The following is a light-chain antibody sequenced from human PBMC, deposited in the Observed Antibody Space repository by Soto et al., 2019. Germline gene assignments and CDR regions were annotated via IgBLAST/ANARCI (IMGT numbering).Light chain of an antibody. CDR2: GAS. CDR3: QQYGSSPRMYT. Sequence: EIVLTQSPGTLSLSPGERATLSCRASQSVSSSYLAWYQQKPGQAPRLLIYGASSRATGIPDRFSGSGSATDFHLTISRLEPEDFAEYYCQQYGSSPRMYTFVQGTKLEIK. J-gene: IGKJ2*01. V-gene: IGKV3-20*01. CDR1: QSVSSSY.